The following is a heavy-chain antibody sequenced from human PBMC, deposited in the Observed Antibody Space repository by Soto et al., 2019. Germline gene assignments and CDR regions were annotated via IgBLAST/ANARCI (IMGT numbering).Heavy chain of an antibody. D-gene: IGHD5-18*01. J-gene: IGHJ6*02. V-gene: IGHV3-43*01. CDR3: VKDFYTYGYYGMDV. CDR1: GFIFDDYT. Sequence: GGSLRLSCVASGFIFDDYTMHWVRQAPGKGLEWVSFINWDGGSTHYADSVKGRFTISRDNSKNSLYLQMSSLRIEDTALYYCVKDFYTYGYYGMDVWGQGTTVTVSS. CDR2: INWDGGST.